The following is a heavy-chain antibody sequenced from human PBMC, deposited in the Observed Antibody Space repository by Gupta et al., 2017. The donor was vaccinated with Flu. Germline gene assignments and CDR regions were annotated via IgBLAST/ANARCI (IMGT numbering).Heavy chain of an antibody. Sequence: GRQAPGQGLEWMGRINPNSGGTNYAQKFQGRVTMTRDTSISTAYMELSRLRSDDTAVYYCARAIYYGSGSYYKPFDYWGRGTLVTVSS. J-gene: IGHJ4*02. V-gene: IGHV1-2*06. D-gene: IGHD3-10*01. CDR3: ARAIYYGSGSYYKPFDY. CDR2: INPNSGGT.